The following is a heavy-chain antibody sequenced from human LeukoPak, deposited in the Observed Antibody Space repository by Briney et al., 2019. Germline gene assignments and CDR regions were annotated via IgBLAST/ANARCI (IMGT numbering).Heavy chain of an antibody. CDR1: GFTFSSSS. V-gene: IGHV3-21*01. Sequence: GGSLRLSCAASGFTFSSSSMNWVRQAPGKGLEWVSSISSSSSYIFYADSVKGRFTISRDNAKNSLFLQMISLRAEDTAVYYCASGITIRDLDYWGQGTLVTVSS. CDR3: ASGITIRDLDY. D-gene: IGHD3-10*01. CDR2: ISSSSSYI. J-gene: IGHJ4*02.